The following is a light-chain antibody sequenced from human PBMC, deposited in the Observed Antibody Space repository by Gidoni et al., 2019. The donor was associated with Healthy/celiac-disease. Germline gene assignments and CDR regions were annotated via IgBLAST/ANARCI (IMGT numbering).Light chain of an antibody. CDR3: QVWDSSSDRV. Sequence: SSVLTQPPSVSVAPGKTARITCGGNNIGSKSVHWYQQKPGRAPVLVIYYDSDRPSGIPERFSGSNSGNTATLTISRVEAGDEADYYCQVWDSSSDRVFGGGTKLTVL. V-gene: IGLV3-21*04. CDR1: NIGSKS. J-gene: IGLJ3*02. CDR2: YDS.